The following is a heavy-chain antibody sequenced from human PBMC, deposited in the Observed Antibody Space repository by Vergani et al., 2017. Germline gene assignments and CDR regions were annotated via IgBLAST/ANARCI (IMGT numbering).Heavy chain of an antibody. J-gene: IGHJ3*02. CDR3: ARDPVITCGGVSVPRDAFDI. CDR1: GYTFSNYY. Sequence: QVQVVQSGAEVKKSGASVKVSCKTSGYTFSNYYMHWVRQAPGQGLEWMGWINPNSGGTNYAQKFQGRVTMTRDTSISTAYMELSRLRSDDTAVYYCARDPVITCGGVSVPRDAFDIWGQGTMVTVSS. V-gene: IGHV1-2*02. D-gene: IGHD3-16*02. CDR2: INPNSGGT.